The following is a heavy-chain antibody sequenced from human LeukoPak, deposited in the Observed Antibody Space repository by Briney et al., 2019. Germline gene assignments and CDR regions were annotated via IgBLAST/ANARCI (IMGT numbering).Heavy chain of an antibody. CDR2: ISSNGGST. Sequence: PGGSLRLSCAASGFTFSSYAMHWVRQAPGKGLEYVSAISSNGGSTYYANSVKGRFTISRDNSKNTLYLQMGSLRAEDMAVYYCARDPEMAIPGEGYFDYWGQGTLVTVSS. CDR1: GFTFSSYA. CDR3: ARDPEMAIPGEGYFDY. V-gene: IGHV3-64*01. J-gene: IGHJ4*02. D-gene: IGHD5-24*01.